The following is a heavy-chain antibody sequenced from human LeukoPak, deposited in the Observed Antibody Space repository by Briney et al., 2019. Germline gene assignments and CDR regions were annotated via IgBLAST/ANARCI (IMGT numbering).Heavy chain of an antibody. CDR1: GFTFSSYW. Sequence: PGGSLRLSCAASGFTFSSYWMSWVRQAPGKGLEWVGRIKSKTDGGTTDYAAPVKGRFTISRDDSKNTLYLQMNSLKTEDTAVYYCTTDQWLVPHAIDYWGQGTLVTVSS. CDR2: IKSKTDGGTT. D-gene: IGHD6-19*01. V-gene: IGHV3-15*01. CDR3: TTDQWLVPHAIDY. J-gene: IGHJ4*02.